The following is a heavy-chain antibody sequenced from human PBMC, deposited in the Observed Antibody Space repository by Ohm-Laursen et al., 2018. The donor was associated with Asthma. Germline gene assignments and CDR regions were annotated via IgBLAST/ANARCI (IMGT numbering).Heavy chain of an antibody. D-gene: IGHD2-15*01. CDR1: GFTFEEYA. Sequence: SLRLSCAASGFTFEEYAMRWVRQAPGKGLEWVSVISWRSGSIAYADSVKGRFTISRDNAKNTLYLQMNSLRAEDTAVYYCAKIHCSGGSCYSAYYYYYGMDVWGQGTTVTVSS. CDR3: AKIHCSGGSCYSAYYYYYGMDV. J-gene: IGHJ6*02. V-gene: IGHV3-9*01. CDR2: ISWRSGSI.